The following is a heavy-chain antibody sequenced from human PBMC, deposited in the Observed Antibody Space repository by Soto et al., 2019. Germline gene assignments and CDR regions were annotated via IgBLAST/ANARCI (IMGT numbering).Heavy chain of an antibody. J-gene: IGHJ6*02. D-gene: IGHD3-3*01. Sequence: QVQLVQSGDDVKKPGDSVKVSCKASGYTLTSYGISWVRQAPGQGLEWVGWISADNGHTIYAERLQGRVTVTADTSXRXVYMELRSLRPDDTALYYCARAPMRFLEWSYGGMDVWGQGTTVTVSS. CDR2: ISADNGHT. CDR3: ARAPMRFLEWSYGGMDV. CDR1: GYTLTSYG. V-gene: IGHV1-18*01.